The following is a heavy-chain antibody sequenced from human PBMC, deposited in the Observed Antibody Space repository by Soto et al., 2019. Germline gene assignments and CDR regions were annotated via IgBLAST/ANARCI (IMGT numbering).Heavy chain of an antibody. Sequence: QVQLQESGPGMVKPSQTLSLTCTVSGGSISSGGYYWSWIRQHPGKGLEWIGYIYYSGRTHYNPSLKSRFTTSIDTSKTQSSLNLSSVTAADTAVYYCAREPSIWGQGTLVTVSS. CDR1: GGSISSGGYY. CDR3: AREPSI. V-gene: IGHV4-31*03. CDR2: IYYSGRT. J-gene: IGHJ4*02.